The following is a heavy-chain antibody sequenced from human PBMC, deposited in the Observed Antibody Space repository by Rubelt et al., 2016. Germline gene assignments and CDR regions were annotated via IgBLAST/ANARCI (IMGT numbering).Heavy chain of an antibody. V-gene: IGHV1-2*02. CDR2: GVT. Sequence: GVTKYAQTFQGRVTMTRDTSISTAFMELSRLRSDDTAVYYCARWESTWFDPWGQGALVTVSS. CDR3: ARWESTWFDP. D-gene: IGHD1-26*01. J-gene: IGHJ5*02.